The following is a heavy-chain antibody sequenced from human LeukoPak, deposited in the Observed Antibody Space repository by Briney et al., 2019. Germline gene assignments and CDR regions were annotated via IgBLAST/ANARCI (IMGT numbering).Heavy chain of an antibody. V-gene: IGHV4-4*02. CDR1: GGSISSNNW. D-gene: IGHD2-2*01. Sequence: PSETLSLTCAVSGGSISSNNWWSWVRQPPGKGLEWIGEIYHSGSTNYNPSLKSRVTISLEKSKNQFSLKMRSVTAADSAVYYCARYRRGIVVVPAADWYFDPWGRGTLVTVSS. J-gene: IGHJ2*01. CDR3: ARYRRGIVVVPAADWYFDP. CDR2: IYHSGST.